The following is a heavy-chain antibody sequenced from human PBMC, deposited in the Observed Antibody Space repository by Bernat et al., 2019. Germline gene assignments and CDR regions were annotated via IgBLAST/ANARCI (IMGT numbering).Heavy chain of an antibody. CDR2: IYWDDDK. J-gene: IGHJ4*02. CDR1: GFSLSTSGVG. D-gene: IGHD3-16*02. V-gene: IGHV2-5*02. CDR3: ANSGITFGGVIVRFDY. Sequence: QITLKESGPTLVKPTQTLTLTCTFSGFSLSTSGVGVGWIRQPPGKALEWLALIYWDDDKRYSPSLKSRLTITKDTSKNQVVLTMTNMDPVDTATYYCANSGITFGGVIVRFDYWGQGTLVTVSS.